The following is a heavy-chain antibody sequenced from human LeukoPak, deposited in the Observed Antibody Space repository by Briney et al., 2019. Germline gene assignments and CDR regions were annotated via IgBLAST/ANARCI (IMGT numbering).Heavy chain of an antibody. CDR3: TRDEGATVATYRFDF. CDR1: GFDFRSYY. V-gene: IGHV3-7*01. D-gene: IGHD4-23*01. J-gene: IGHJ4*02. CDR2: IKYDGTYT. Sequence: PGGSVRLSCEASGFDFRSYYMSWVRQAPGKGLEWLANIKYDGTYTNYKDSVKGRLTLSRDNAKNSVYLQMNSLRAEDTAVYYCTRDEGATVATYRFDFWGRGTLVTVSS.